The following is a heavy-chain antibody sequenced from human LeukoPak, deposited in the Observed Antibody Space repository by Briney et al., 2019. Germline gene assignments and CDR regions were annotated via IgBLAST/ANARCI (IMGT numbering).Heavy chain of an antibody. CDR2: IYYTGRT. CDR1: GGSITNINYY. CDR3: ATGHGPLSSWLVY. J-gene: IGHJ4*02. V-gene: IGHV4-39*01. Sequence: SETLSLTCSVSGGSITNINYYWGWIRQPPGKGLEWIGDIYYTGRTYYSPSLKSRVTISIDTSKNQFSLKLTSVTAADTAVYYCATGHGPLSSWLVYWGQGTLVTVSS. D-gene: IGHD6-13*01.